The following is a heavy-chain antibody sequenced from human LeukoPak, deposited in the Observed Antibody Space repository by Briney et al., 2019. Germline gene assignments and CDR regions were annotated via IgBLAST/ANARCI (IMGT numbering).Heavy chain of an antibody. CDR1: GGSISSYY. CDR2: IYYSGST. V-gene: IGHV4-59*08. CDR3: ARHVFWGIAAAGRYYFDY. D-gene: IGHD6-13*01. Sequence: SETLSLTCTVSGGSISSYYWSWIRQPPGKGLEWIGYIYYSGSTNYNPSLKSRVTISVDTSKNQFSLKPSSVTAADTAVYYCARHVFWGIAAAGRYYFDYWGQGTLVTVSS. J-gene: IGHJ4*02.